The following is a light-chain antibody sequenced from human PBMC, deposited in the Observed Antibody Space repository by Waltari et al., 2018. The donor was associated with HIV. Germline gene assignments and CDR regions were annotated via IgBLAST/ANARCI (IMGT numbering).Light chain of an antibody. J-gene: IGKJ2*03. CDR3: QQFNTYPS. Sequence: AIQLTQSPSSLSASVGDRVTITCRASQGISTALVWYQQKPGKPPKFLIYDASTLESGVPSRFSGSGSGTDFTLTISSLQPEDFATYYCQQFNTYPSFGQGTKLEIK. CDR1: QGISTA. V-gene: IGKV1-13*02. CDR2: DAS.